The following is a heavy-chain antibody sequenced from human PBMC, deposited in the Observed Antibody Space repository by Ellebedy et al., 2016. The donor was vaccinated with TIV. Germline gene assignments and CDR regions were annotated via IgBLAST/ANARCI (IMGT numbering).Heavy chain of an antibody. CDR2: VSHSGST. J-gene: IGHJ4*02. Sequence: SETLSLTXAVYGGSFSAHYWNWIRQPPGKGLEWIGEVSHSGSTNYNTSLKSRVAMSVDTSKNQFSLKLSSVTAADTAVYYCARGTGALQSLKYFDSWGQGTLVIVSS. D-gene: IGHD3-10*01. CDR1: GGSFSAHY. CDR3: ARGTGALQSLKYFDS. V-gene: IGHV4-34*01.